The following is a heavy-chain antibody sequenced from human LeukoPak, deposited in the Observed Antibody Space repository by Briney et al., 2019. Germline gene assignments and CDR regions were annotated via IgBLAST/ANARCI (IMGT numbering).Heavy chain of an antibody. D-gene: IGHD3-10*01. CDR1: GGSISSSNW. J-gene: IGHJ4*02. Sequence: SGTLSLTCAVSGGSISSSNWWSWVRQPPGKGLEWIGEINHSGSTNYNPSLKSRVTISVDTSKNQFSLKLSSVTAADTAVYYCARRAPRVFRGVTPYFDYWGQGTLVTVSS. V-gene: IGHV4-4*02. CDR2: INHSGST. CDR3: ARRAPRVFRGVTPYFDY.